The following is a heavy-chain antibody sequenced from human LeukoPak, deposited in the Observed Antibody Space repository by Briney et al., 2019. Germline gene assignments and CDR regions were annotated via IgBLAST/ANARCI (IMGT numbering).Heavy chain of an antibody. D-gene: IGHD5-18*01. Sequence: ASVKVSCKTSGYTFSSYTITWVRQVPGQGLQRMGWINTNTGNPTYAQGFTGRYVFSLDTSVSTAYLQISGLTADDTAVYFCGRDPRLGIRGYTYGYIEYWGQGTLVTVSS. CDR2: INTNTGNP. CDR1: GYTFSSYT. CDR3: GRDPRLGIRGYTYGYIEY. J-gene: IGHJ4*02. V-gene: IGHV7-4-1*02.